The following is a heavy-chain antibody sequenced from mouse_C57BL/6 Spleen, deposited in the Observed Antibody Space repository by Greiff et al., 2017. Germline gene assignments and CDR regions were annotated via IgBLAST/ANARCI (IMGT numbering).Heavy chain of an antibody. Sequence: QVQLQQPGAELVKPGASVKLSCKASGYTFTSYWMQWVKQRPGQGLEWIGEIDPSDSYTNYNQKFKGKATLTVDTSSSTAYMQLSSLTSEDSAVYYCARSGDGYYPSHWGPGALVTVSA. D-gene: IGHD2-3*01. CDR2: IDPSDSYT. J-gene: IGHJ3*01. CDR1: GYTFTSYW. CDR3: ARSGDGYYPSH. V-gene: IGHV1-50*01.